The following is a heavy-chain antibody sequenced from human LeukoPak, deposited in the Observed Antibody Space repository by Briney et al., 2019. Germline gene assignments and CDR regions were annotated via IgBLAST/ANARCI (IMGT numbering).Heavy chain of an antibody. CDR3: ARGRHSNSIYYYYYYMDV. Sequence: PSETLSLTCPVSGGSIISHYWSWIRQPPGKGLDWIGYIYYSGSTNYNPSLKSRVTISVDASKNQFSLKLSSVTAADTAVYYCARGRHSNSIYYYYYYMDVWGKGTTVTVSS. V-gene: IGHV4-59*11. CDR1: GGSIISHY. CDR2: IYYSGST. D-gene: IGHD4-11*01. J-gene: IGHJ6*03.